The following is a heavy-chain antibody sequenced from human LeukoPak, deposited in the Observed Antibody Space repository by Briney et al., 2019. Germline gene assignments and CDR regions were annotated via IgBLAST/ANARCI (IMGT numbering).Heavy chain of an antibody. Sequence: GESLKISCKGSGYSFTSYWIGWVRRMPGKGLEWMGIIYPGDSDTRYSPSFQGQVTISADKSISIAYLQWSSLKASDTAMYYCAKTTSPYDLWNADYYMDVWGKGTTVTVSS. J-gene: IGHJ6*03. D-gene: IGHD3-3*01. CDR1: GYSFTSYW. CDR2: IYPGDSDT. V-gene: IGHV5-51*01. CDR3: AKTTSPYDLWNADYYMDV.